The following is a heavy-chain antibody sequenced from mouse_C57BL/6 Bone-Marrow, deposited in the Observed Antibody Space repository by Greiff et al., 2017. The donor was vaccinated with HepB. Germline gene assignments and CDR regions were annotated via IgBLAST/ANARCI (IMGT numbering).Heavy chain of an antibody. V-gene: IGHV6-3*01. J-gene: IGHJ3*01. CDR3: TRSGAY. Sequence: EVQVEESGGGLVQPGGSMKLSCVASGFTFRNYWMNWVRQSPEKGLEWVAQIRLKSDNYATHYAASVKGRFTISRDDSKSSVYLQMNNLRAEDTGIYYCTRSGAYWGQGTLVTVSA. CDR1: GFTFRNYW. CDR2: IRLKSDNYAT.